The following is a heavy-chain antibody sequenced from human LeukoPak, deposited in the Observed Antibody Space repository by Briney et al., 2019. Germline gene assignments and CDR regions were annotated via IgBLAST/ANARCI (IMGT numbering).Heavy chain of an antibody. CDR1: GGSINSYY. J-gene: IGHJ5*02. Sequence: SDTLSLTCTVSGGSINSYYWSWIRQPPGKGLEWIGYIYYSGYTNYNPSLKSRVTISVDTSKNQFSLKLSSVTAADTAVYYCASSKTNGDSSGWYAWFDPWGQGTLVTVSS. CDR2: IYYSGYT. CDR3: ASSKTNGDSSGWYAWFDP. D-gene: IGHD6-19*01. V-gene: IGHV4-59*07.